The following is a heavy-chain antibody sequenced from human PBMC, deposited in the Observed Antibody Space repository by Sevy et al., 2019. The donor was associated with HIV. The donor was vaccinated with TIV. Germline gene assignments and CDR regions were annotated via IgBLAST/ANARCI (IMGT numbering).Heavy chain of an antibody. V-gene: IGHV3-23*01. D-gene: IGHD3-22*01. CDR2: ISRSGGSGTKT. CDR1: GFTLSNYV. Sequence: GGSLRLSCAASGFTLSNYVMNWVRQAPGKGLEWVSGISRSGGSGTKTNYADSVKGRFTISRDDSKNSLFLQLNSLRAEDTAIYYCARKYDSSGYFDYWGQGSLVTVSS. J-gene: IGHJ4*02. CDR3: ARKYDSSGYFDY.